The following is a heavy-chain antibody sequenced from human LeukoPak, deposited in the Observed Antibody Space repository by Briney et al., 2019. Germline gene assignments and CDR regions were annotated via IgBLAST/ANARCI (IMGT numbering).Heavy chain of an antibody. CDR1: GLTFSSYS. CDR2: ISHSSSTI. D-gene: IGHD3-16*02. V-gene: IGHV3-48*02. J-gene: IGHJ4*02. Sequence: GGSLRLSCAASGLTFSSYSMTWVRQAPGKGLEWVSHISHSSSTIYYADSVQGRFTISRDNAKNSLYLQMNSLRDEDTAVYYCAREGDYVRGSYRYTYYFDYWGQGTLVTVSS. CDR3: AREGDYVRGSYRYTYYFDY.